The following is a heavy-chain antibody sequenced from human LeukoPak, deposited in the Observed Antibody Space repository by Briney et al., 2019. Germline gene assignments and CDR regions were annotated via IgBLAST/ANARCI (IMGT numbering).Heavy chain of an antibody. CDR1: GGSFSGYY. D-gene: IGHD6-13*01. CDR2: INHSGST. V-gene: IGHV4-34*01. J-gene: IGHJ5*02. CDR3: ARSGSSLGYNWFDP. Sequence: SETLSLTCAVYGGSFSGYYWSWIRQPLGKGLEWIGEINHSGSTNYNPSLKSRVTISVDTSKNQFSLKLSSVTAADTAVYYCARSGSSLGYNWFDPWGQGTLVTVSS.